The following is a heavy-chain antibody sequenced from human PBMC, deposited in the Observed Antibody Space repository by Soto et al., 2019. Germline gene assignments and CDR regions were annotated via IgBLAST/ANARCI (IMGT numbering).Heavy chain of an antibody. CDR1: GYTFTSYG. V-gene: IGHV1-18*01. J-gene: IGHJ5*02. CDR3: AGDADCSGGSCYSNWLGR. CDR2: ISAYNGNT. Sequence: GASVKVSCKASGYTFTSYGISWVRQAPGQGLEWMGWISAYNGNTNYAQKLQGRVTMTTDTSTSTAYMELRSLRSDDTAVYYCAGDADCSGGSCYSNWLGRWGRGCLFTVSS. D-gene: IGHD2-15*01.